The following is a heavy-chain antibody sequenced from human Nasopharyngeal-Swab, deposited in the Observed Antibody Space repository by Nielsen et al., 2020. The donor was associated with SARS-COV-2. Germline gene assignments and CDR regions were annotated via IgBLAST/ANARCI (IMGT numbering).Heavy chain of an antibody. V-gene: IGHV3-30*03. J-gene: IGHJ4*02. Sequence: GGSLRLSCAASGFTLSDFGMHWVRQAPGKGLEWAAAISYDGNTKYYADSAKGRFTISRDSANNALYLEMNSLRTEDTAMYFCARDDGGLGDYWGQGTLVTVSS. CDR3: ARDDGGLGDY. D-gene: IGHD3-10*01. CDR1: GFTLSDFG. CDR2: ISYDGNTK.